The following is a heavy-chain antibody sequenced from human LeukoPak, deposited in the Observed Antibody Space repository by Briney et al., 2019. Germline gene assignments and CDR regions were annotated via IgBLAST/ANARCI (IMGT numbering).Heavy chain of an antibody. CDR2: IYYSWST. J-gene: IGHJ4*02. V-gene: IGHV4-59*12. CDR3: AKAKGGRLLGYHFDS. D-gene: IGHD2-21*01. Sequence: SETLSLTCTVSGGSISRYYWIWIRQPPGNGLEWSGYIYYSWSTNYNPSLKSRVTISVDTSKNQFSLKLSSVTAADKAVYFCAKAKGGRLLGYHFDSWGQGTLVTVSS. CDR1: GGSISRYY.